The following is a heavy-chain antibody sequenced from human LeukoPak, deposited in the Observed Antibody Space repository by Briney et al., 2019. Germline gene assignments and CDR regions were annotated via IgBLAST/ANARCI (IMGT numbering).Heavy chain of an antibody. J-gene: IGHJ3*02. CDR1: GFTFSSYT. D-gene: IGHD6-19*01. Sequence: QAGGSLRLSCAASGFTFSSYTMSWIRQAPGKGVEWVSYISSSGSTIYYADSVKGRFTISRDNAKNSLYLQMNSLRAEDTAVYYCARDSQPYSRGSDAFDIWGQGTMVTVSS. CDR3: ARDSQPYSRGSDAFDI. V-gene: IGHV3-48*04. CDR2: ISSSGSTI.